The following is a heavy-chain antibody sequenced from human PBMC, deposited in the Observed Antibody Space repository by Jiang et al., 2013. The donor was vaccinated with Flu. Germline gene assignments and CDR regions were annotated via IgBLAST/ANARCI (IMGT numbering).Heavy chain of an antibody. J-gene: IGHJ5*02. CDR3: AQRRGDMWFDP. CDR2: IYWSDVK. CDR1: GFSLSTNGMA. D-gene: IGHD2-21*01. Sequence: KPTQTLTLTCTFSGFSLSTNGMAVGWIRQPPGKALEWLAIIYWSDVKYYTPSLRSRLTITKDTSRNQVVLTMTNVDPVDTATYYCAQRRGDMWFDPWGQGTLVTVSS. V-gene: IGHV2-5*01.